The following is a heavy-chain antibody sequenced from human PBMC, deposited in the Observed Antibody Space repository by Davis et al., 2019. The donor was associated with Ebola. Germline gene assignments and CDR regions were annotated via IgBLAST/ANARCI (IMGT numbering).Heavy chain of an antibody. CDR3: ARVWTTGDPDY. CDR1: GFSFSNYG. V-gene: IGHV3-30*03. Sequence: GESLKISCAASGFSFSNYGVHWVRQAPGTGLERVAAISYDGSFKYYIESVKGRFTISRDNSKNTLYLQMNSLRAEDTAVYYCARVWTTGDPDYWGQGTLVTVSS. CDR2: ISYDGSFK. J-gene: IGHJ4*02. D-gene: IGHD3/OR15-3a*01.